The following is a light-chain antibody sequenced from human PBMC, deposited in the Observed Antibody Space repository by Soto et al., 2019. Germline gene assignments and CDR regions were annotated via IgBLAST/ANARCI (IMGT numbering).Light chain of an antibody. J-gene: IGKJ4*01. CDR2: GAS. Sequence: EILLTQSPGTLSLSPGERATLSCRASQSVRSNFLAWYQQKPGQAPRLLIYGASSRATGIPDKFSGSGSGTDFTLTISRLEPEDFAVYYCQQYGRSPLTFGGGTKVEIK. V-gene: IGKV3-20*01. CDR1: QSVRSNF. CDR3: QQYGRSPLT.